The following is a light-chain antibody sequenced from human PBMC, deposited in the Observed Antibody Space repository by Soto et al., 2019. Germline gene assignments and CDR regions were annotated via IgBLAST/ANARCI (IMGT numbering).Light chain of an antibody. CDR3: QHYNDYSYT. CDR2: QAS. J-gene: IGKJ5*01. CDR1: QSVSGW. Sequence: DIQMTQSPSTLSSSVGDRVAISLLASQSVSGWLAWYQQKPGKVPKLLIYQASTLEDGVPSRFSGSGSGTEFTLTISSLQPDDSATYYCQHYNDYSYTFGPGTRLEIK. V-gene: IGKV1-5*03.